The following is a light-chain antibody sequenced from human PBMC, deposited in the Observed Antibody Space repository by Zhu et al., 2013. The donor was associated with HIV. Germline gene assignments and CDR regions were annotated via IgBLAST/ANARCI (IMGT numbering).Light chain of an antibody. J-gene: IGKJ1*01. CDR1: QSVSSSY. Sequence: EIVLTQSPGTLSLSPGERATLSCRASQSVSSSYLAWYQQKPGQAPRLLIYGASSRATGIPDRFSGSGSGTDFTLTISRLEPEDYAVYYCQQYGSSPGTFGQGTEGGNQT. CDR3: QQYGSSPGT. V-gene: IGKV3-20*01. CDR2: GAS.